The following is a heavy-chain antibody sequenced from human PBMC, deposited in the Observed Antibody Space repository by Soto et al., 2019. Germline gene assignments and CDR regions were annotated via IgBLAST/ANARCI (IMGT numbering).Heavy chain of an antibody. CDR1: GYTFTSYF. Sequence: QVQLVQSGAEVKKPGDSVKLSCKASGYTFTSYFMHWVRQAPGQGLEWMGIINPSGGSTNCAQKFQGRVTMTRDTSTSTVYMELSSLRSDDMAMYYCARDGIVRLGTWFGMGVWGQGTTVTVSS. D-gene: IGHD6-13*01. CDR3: ARDGIVRLGTWFGMGV. V-gene: IGHV1-46*01. CDR2: INPSGGST. J-gene: IGHJ6*02.